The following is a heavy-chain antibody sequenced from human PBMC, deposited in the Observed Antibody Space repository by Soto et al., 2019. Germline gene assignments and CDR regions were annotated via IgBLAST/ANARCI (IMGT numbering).Heavy chain of an antibody. Sequence: XATLSLTCSVSGASIRSYYWHWIRQPPGKGLEWIGYVYTSDYTRYSSSLKSRVTISVDTSKSQFYLRLNSVTAADTAVYYCASSAGNTGDFFYYNGMDVWGQGTTVTVSS. D-gene: IGHD3-10*01. V-gene: IGHV4-4*08. CDR2: VYTSDYT. CDR1: GASIRSYY. J-gene: IGHJ6*02. CDR3: ASSAGNTGDFFYYNGMDV.